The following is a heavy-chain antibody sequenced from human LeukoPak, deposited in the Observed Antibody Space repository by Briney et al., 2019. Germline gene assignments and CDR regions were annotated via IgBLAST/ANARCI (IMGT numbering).Heavy chain of an antibody. CDR3: ARERRRGAKQWLENFDY. J-gene: IGHJ4*02. CDR2: IYHSGST. D-gene: IGHD6-19*01. V-gene: IGHV4-4*02. Sequence: TSGTLSLTCAVSGGSISSSNWWSWVRQPPGKGLEWIGEIYHSGSTNYNPSLKSRVTISVDKSKNQFSLKLSSVTAADTAVYYCARERRRGAKQWLENFDYWGQGTLVTVSS. CDR1: GGSISSSNW.